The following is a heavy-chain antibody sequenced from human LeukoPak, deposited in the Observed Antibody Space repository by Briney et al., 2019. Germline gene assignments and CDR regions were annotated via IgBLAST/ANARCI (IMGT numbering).Heavy chain of an antibody. Sequence: QTGGSLRLSCAASGFTISTYAMSWVRQAPGKGLEWVSALTNSGGSGGVTYYADSVKGRFIISRDNSKSTLYLQLSSLRAEDTAVYYCAKAMSTDHYDSRGFYRVDFDSWGQGTLVTVSS. D-gene: IGHD3-22*01. CDR3: AKAMSTDHYDSRGFYRVDFDS. CDR1: GFTISTYA. CDR2: LTNSGGSGGVT. V-gene: IGHV3-23*01. J-gene: IGHJ4*02.